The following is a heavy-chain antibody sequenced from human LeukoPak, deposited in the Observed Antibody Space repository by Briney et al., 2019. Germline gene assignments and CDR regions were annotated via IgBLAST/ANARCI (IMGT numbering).Heavy chain of an antibody. V-gene: IGHV1-24*01. J-gene: IGHJ4*02. D-gene: IGHD6-19*01. CDR1: GYTFTSYG. Sequence: ASVKVSCKASGYTFTSYGISWVRQAPGKGLEWMGRFDPADGDTIYAQKFQGRVTMTEDTSTDTAYMELSSLRSEDTAVYYCSAGGSGWTTLDYWGQGSLVTVSS. CDR2: FDPADGDT. CDR3: SAGGSGWTTLDY.